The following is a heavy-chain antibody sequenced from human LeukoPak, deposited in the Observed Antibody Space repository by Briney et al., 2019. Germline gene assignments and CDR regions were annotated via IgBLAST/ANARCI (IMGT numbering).Heavy chain of an antibody. CDR2: ISASGGST. D-gene: IGHD6-19*01. Sequence: GGSLRLSCAASGFTFSSHAMSWVRQAPGKGLEWVSSISASGGSTYDADSVKGRFTISRDISKDTLYLQMNSLRAEDTAVYYCAKSGSGSYGYYFDYWGQGTLVTVSS. CDR1: GFTFSSHA. J-gene: IGHJ4*02. CDR3: AKSGSGSYGYYFDY. V-gene: IGHV3-23*01.